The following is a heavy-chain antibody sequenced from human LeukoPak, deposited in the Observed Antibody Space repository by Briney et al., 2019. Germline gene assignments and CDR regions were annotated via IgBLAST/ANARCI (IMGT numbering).Heavy chain of an antibody. D-gene: IGHD3-3*01. CDR1: GFTSSSYA. J-gene: IGHJ6*02. V-gene: IGHV3-23*01. Sequence: GGSLRLSCAASGFTSSSYAMSWVRQAPGKGLEWVSAISGSGGSTYYADSVKGRFTISRDNSKNTLYLQMNSLRAEDTAVYYCANAEYYDFWSGPSFYYYYGMDVWGQGTTVTVSS. CDR2: ISGSGGST. CDR3: ANAEYYDFWSGPSFYYYYGMDV.